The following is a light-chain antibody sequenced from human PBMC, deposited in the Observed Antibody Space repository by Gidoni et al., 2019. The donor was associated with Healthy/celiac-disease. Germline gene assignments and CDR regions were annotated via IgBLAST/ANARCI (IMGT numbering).Light chain of an antibody. CDR3: QSYDSSLSGVV. CDR1: SSNIGTGYD. CDR2: DND. Sequence: QSVLTQPPSVSGAPGQRVTISCTGSSSNIGTGYDVHWYKQLPGTAPRLLIYDNDSRPSGVPDRFSGSKSGTSASLAITGLQAEDEADYFCQSYDSSLSGVVFGGGTKVAVL. J-gene: IGLJ2*01. V-gene: IGLV1-40*01.